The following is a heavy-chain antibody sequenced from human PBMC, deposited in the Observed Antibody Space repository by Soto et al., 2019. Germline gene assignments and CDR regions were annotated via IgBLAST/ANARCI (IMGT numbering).Heavy chain of an antibody. J-gene: IGHJ4*02. D-gene: IGHD2-21*02. V-gene: IGHV3-49*03. CDR3: TRHPRFFGGNSFDY. CDR1: GFTFGDYA. Sequence: GGSLRLSCTASGFTFGDYAMSWFRQAPGKGLEWVGFIRSKAYGGTTEYAASVKGRFTISRDDYKSIAYLQMNSLKTEDTAVYYCTRHPRFFGGNSFDYWGQGTLVTVSS. CDR2: IRSKAYGGTT.